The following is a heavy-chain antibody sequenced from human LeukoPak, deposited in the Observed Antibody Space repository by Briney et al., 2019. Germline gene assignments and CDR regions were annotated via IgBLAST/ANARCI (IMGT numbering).Heavy chain of an antibody. V-gene: IGHV3-30*02. CDR2: IRDDGSSQ. Sequence: GGSLKLSCAAFGFMFSEYGMHWVRQAPGRGPEWVAFIRDDGSSQYFTESVKGRFTISRDNSKNTVSLQMNNLRSEDTAVYYCAKDWGARGCCGDYFDYWGQGSLVTVSS. CDR1: GFMFSEYG. J-gene: IGHJ4*02. CDR3: AKDWGARGCCGDYFDY. D-gene: IGHD6-19*01.